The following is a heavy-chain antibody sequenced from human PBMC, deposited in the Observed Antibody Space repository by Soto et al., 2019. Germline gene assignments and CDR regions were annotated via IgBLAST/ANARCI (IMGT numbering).Heavy chain of an antibody. Sequence: SETLSLTCTVSGGSISSYYWRWIRQPPGKGLEWIGYIYYSGSTNYNPSLKSRVTISVDTSKNQFSLKLSSVTAADTAVYYCARDSGYSYGHPYVWFDPWGQGTLVTVSS. CDR2: IYYSGST. D-gene: IGHD5-18*01. J-gene: IGHJ5*02. V-gene: IGHV4-59*01. CDR1: GGSISSYY. CDR3: ARDSGYSYGHPYVWFDP.